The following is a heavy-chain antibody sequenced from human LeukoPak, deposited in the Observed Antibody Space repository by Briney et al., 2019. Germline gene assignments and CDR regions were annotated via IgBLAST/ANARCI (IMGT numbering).Heavy chain of an antibody. CDR3: ARGGLYGGRTGY. CDR1: GGSISSYY. D-gene: IGHD4-23*01. V-gene: IGHV4-59*01. J-gene: IGHJ4*01. Sequence: SETLSLTCTVSGGSISSYYWSWIRQPPGKGLEWIGYIYYSGSTNYNPSLKSRVTISVDTSKNQFSLKLSSVTAADTAVYYCARGGLYGGRTGYLGQGTLVTGSS. CDR2: IYYSGST.